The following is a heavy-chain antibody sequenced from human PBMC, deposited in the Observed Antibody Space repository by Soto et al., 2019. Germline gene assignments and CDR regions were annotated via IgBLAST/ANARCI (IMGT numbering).Heavy chain of an antibody. J-gene: IGHJ4*02. V-gene: IGHV3-30*03. D-gene: IGHD6-19*01. CDR2: ISYDGSNK. Sequence: QVQLVESGGGVVQPGRSLRLSCAASGFTFSSYGMHWVRQAPGKGLEWVAVISYDGSNKYYADSVKGRFTISRDNSKNTLYLQMNSPRAEDTAVYYCAGYSSGPEDYWGQGTLVTVSS. CDR1: GFTFSSYG. CDR3: AGYSSGPEDY.